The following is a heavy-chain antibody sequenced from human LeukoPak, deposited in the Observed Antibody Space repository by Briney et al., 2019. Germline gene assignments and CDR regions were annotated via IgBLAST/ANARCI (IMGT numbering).Heavy chain of an antibody. Sequence: PGGSLRLSCTASGFTFGDYAMSWFRQAPGKGLEWVGFIRSKAYGGTTEYAASVKGRFTISRDDSKSIAYLQMNSLKTEDTAVYYCTRDPGYYYDSSGYYYFDYWGQGTLVTVSS. CDR2: IRSKAYGGTT. J-gene: IGHJ4*02. D-gene: IGHD3-22*01. CDR1: GFTFGDYA. V-gene: IGHV3-49*03. CDR3: TRDPGYYYDSSGYYYFDY.